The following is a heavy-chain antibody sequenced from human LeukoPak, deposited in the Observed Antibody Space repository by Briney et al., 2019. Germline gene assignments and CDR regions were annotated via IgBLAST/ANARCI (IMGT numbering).Heavy chain of an antibody. J-gene: IGHJ6*03. D-gene: IGHD3-10*02. V-gene: IGHV7-4-1*02. CDR3: ARNVRSPSNYYYYYMDV. CDR1: GYTFTSYY. CDR2: VNTNTGNP. Sequence: ASVKVSCKASGYTFTSYYMHWVRQAPGQGLEWMGWVNTNTGNPTYAQGFTGRFVFSLDTSVSTAYLQISSLKAEDTAVYYCARNVRSPSNYYYYYMDVWGKGTTVTVSS.